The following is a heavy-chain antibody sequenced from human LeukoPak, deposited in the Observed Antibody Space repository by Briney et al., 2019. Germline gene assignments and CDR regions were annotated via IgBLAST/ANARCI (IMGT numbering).Heavy chain of an antibody. CDR2: IYYSGST. Sequence: SETLSLTCTVSGGSISSYYWSWIRQPPGKGLEWIGYIYYSGSTNYNPSLKSRVTISVDTSKNLFSLKLSSVTAADTAVYYCARDRVLGYCSSTSCYGVAFDIWGQGTMVTVSS. V-gene: IGHV4-59*01. CDR1: GGSISSYY. D-gene: IGHD2-2*01. J-gene: IGHJ3*02. CDR3: ARDRVLGYCSSTSCYGVAFDI.